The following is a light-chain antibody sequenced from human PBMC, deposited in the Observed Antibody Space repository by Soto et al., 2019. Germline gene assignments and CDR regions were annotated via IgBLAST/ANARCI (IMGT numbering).Light chain of an antibody. CDR3: QQGDSFPLT. CDR1: QGVGTW. CDR2: TAS. J-gene: IGKJ4*01. V-gene: IGKV1-12*01. Sequence: IQMTQSPSSVSASVGDRVTITCRASQGVGTWLAWFQQKPGEAPRLLIYTASTLHSGVPSRFSGSGSGTDFTLTITSLQPEDFATYYCQQGDSFPLTFGGGTKVEVK.